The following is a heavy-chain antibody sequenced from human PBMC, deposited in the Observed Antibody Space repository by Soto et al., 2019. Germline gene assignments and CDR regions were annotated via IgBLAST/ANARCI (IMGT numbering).Heavy chain of an antibody. Sequence: PGESLKISCKGSGYSFTSYWISWVRQMPGKGLEWMGRIDPSDSYTNYSPSFQGHVTISADKSINTAYLQWSSLKASDTAMYYCAGAYYYDSSGYQVYYYYGMDVWGQGTTVTVSS. CDR3: AGAYYYDSSGYQVYYYYGMDV. J-gene: IGHJ6*02. V-gene: IGHV5-10-1*01. CDR1: GYSFTSYW. D-gene: IGHD3-22*01. CDR2: IDPSDSYT.